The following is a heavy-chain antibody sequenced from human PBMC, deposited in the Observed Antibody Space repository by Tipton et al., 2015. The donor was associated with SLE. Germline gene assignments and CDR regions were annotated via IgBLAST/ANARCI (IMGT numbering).Heavy chain of an antibody. J-gene: IGHJ5*02. CDR1: GASLTGDY. Sequence: GSLRLSCTVSGASLTGDYWSWIRQPPGKGLEWIGYVFYTGRTSYNSSLMSRVTISIDTSYNQFSLRLTTVTAADAAVYYCARRPFPPEGGWLDPWGLGTRVVVSS. D-gene: IGHD3-16*01. CDR2: VFYTGRT. CDR3: ARRPFPPEGGWLDP. V-gene: IGHV4-59*08.